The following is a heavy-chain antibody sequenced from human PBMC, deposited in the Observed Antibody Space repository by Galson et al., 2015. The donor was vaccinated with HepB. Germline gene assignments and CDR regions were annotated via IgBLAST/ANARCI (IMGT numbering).Heavy chain of an antibody. D-gene: IGHD3-22*01. V-gene: IGHV3-11*01. CDR3: AREHRYYDSSGRFFDY. CDR1: DFTFSDYY. J-gene: IGHJ4*02. Sequence: SLRLSCAASDFTFSDYYMSWTRQAPGKGLEWVSYISSSGNAIYYADSVKGRFTISRDNAKNSLSLHMNSLRVDDTAVYYCAREHRYYDSSGRFFDYWGQGTLVTVSS. CDR2: ISSSGNAI.